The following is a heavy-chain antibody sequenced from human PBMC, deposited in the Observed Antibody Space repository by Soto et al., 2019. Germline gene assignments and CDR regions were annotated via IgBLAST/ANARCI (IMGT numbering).Heavy chain of an antibody. V-gene: IGHV4-39*01. CDR3: ARRFIDIWNQGHASDF. J-gene: IGHJ3*01. CDR1: GGSVSSGNYF. D-gene: IGHD1-20*01. CDR2: IYYNGET. Sequence: QLQLQESGPGLVKPAETLSLKCAVSGGSVSSGNYFWGWIRQPPGKGLEWIGNIYYNGETYYSPSLKSRVTLSVDTAQNQFSLRLTSVTAADTAVYYCARRFIDIWNQGHASDFWGQGTLVTVSS.